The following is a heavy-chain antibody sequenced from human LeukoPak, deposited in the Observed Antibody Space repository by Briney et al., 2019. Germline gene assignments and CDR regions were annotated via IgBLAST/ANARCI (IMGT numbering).Heavy chain of an antibody. D-gene: IGHD3-22*01. CDR2: IDPSDSYT. V-gene: IGHV5-10-1*01. J-gene: IGHJ4*02. CDR1: GYSFTSYG. CDR3: ASLKYYDSSGYAPSG. Sequence: GESLRISCKGSGYSFTSYGISWVRQMPGKGLEWMGRIDPSDSYTNYSPSFQGHVTISADKSISTAYLQWSSLKASDTAMYYCASLKYYDSSGYAPSGWGQGTLVTVSS.